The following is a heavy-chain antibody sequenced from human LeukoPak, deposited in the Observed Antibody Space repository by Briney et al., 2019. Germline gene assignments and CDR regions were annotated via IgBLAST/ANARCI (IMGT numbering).Heavy chain of an antibody. Sequence: GGSLRLSCAASGFTFSNSAMNWVRQAPGKGLEWVSTISSGGAGTYYADSVKGRFSISRDNSKNTLYLQMNSLRAEDTAVYYCAKSGGSGTYPNWFDSWGQETLVTVSS. J-gene: IGHJ5*01. CDR1: GFTFSNSA. V-gene: IGHV3-23*01. CDR2: ISSGGAGT. CDR3: AKSGGSGTYPNWFDS. D-gene: IGHD3-10*01.